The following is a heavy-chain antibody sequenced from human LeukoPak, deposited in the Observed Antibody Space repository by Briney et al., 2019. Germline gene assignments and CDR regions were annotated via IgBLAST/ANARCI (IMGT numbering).Heavy chain of an antibody. J-gene: IGHJ6*03. CDR3: ARALAYYYYYMDV. CDR2: IYHSGST. Sequence: SETLSLTCTVSGYSISSGYYWGWIRQPPGKGLEWIGSIYHSGSTYYNPSLKSRVTISVDTPKNQFSLKLSSVTAADTAVYYCARALAYYYYYMDVWGKGTTVTVSS. V-gene: IGHV4-38-2*02. CDR1: GYSISSGYY.